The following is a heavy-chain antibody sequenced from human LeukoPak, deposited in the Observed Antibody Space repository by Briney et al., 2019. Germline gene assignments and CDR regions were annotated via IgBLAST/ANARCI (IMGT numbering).Heavy chain of an antibody. CDR1: GFTFSRYW. CDR2: ISSSSSTI. Sequence: GGSLRLSCAASGFTFSRYWMSWMRQAPGKGLEWVSYISSSSSTIYYADSVKGRFTISRDNAKNSLYLQMNSLRAEDTAVYYCARDEAYSGYERDFDYWGQGTLVTVSS. CDR3: ARDEAYSGYERDFDY. V-gene: IGHV3-48*01. D-gene: IGHD5-12*01. J-gene: IGHJ4*02.